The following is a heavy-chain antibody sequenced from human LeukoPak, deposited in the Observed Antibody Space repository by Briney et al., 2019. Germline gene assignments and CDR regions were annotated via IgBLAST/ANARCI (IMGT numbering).Heavy chain of an antibody. V-gene: IGHV3-7*01. D-gene: IGHD6-13*01. CDR1: GFTFDDYG. J-gene: IGHJ6*03. Sequence: GGSLRLSCAASGFTFDDYGMSWVRQAPGKGLEWVANIKQDGSEKYYVDSVKGRFTISRDNAKSSLYLQMNSLRAEDTAVYYCARLRSGSSWYYYYYMDVWGKGTTVTVSS. CDR3: ARLRSGSSWYYYYYMDV. CDR2: IKQDGSEK.